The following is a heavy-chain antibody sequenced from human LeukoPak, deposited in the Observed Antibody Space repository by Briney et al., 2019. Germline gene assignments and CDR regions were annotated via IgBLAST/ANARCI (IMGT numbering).Heavy chain of an antibody. CDR1: GGSFSGYY. V-gene: IGHV4-34*01. Sequence: SETLSLTCAVYGGSFSGYYWSWIRQPPGKGLEWIEEVNHSGSTSYNPSLKSRVTVSVDTSKNQISLKLSSVTAADTAMYYCARGCPNALDYYYLDYWGQGNLVTVSS. CDR2: VNHSGST. J-gene: IGHJ4*02. CDR3: ARGCPNALDYYYLDY. D-gene: IGHD4/OR15-4a*01.